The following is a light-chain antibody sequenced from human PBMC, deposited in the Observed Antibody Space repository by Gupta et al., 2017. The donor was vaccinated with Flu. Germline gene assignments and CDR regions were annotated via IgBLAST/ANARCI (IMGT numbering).Light chain of an antibody. Sequence: QSVLPQPPSASGTPGQRVTISCSGSSSNIGSNYGYWYQQLPGTAPKLLIYRNNQRPSGVPDRFSGSKSGTSASLAISGLRSEDEADYYCAAWDDSLSGPVFGGGTKLTV. J-gene: IGLJ2*01. CDR1: SSNIGSNY. CDR3: AAWDDSLSGPV. V-gene: IGLV1-47*01. CDR2: RNN.